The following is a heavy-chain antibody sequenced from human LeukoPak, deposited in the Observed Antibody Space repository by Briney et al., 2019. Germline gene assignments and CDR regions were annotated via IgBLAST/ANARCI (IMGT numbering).Heavy chain of an antibody. CDR1: GFSFWNYW. CDR2: IKEDGTVI. Sequence: GGSLRLSCAASGFSFWNYWMSWVRQAPGKGLEWVANIKEDGTVIYYVDSAKGRFTISRDNAKNSVYLQMNGLRADDTATYHCARIGYSSSSFDYWGQGTQVTVSS. V-gene: IGHV3-7*01. J-gene: IGHJ4*02. D-gene: IGHD6-6*01. CDR3: ARIGYSSSSFDY.